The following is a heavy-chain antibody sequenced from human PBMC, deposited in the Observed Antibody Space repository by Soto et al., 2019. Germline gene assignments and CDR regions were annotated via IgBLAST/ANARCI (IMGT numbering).Heavy chain of an antibody. D-gene: IGHD3-10*01. Sequence: ASVKVSCKTSGHIFTNYYIHWVRQAPGQGLDWMGVIDPIRDTTAYAQKFQGRVTITADESTSTAYMELSSLRSEDTAVYYCARAEITMVRGVNYHAFDIWGQGTMVTVSS. V-gene: IGHV1-46*01. CDR3: ARAEITMVRGVNYHAFDI. J-gene: IGHJ3*02. CDR2: IDPIRDTT. CDR1: GHIFTNYY.